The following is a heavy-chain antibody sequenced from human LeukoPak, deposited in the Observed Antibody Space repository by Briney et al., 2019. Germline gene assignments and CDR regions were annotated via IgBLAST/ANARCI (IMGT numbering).Heavy chain of an antibody. Sequence: SETLSLTCAVYGGSFSGYYWSWIRQPPGKGLEWIGEINHSGSTNYNPSLKSRVTISVDTSKNQFSLKLSSVTAADTAVYYCARVELIAVPAFDYWGQGTLVTVSS. V-gene: IGHV4-34*01. J-gene: IGHJ4*02. CDR1: GGSFSGYY. D-gene: IGHD6-19*01. CDR3: ARVELIAVPAFDY. CDR2: INHSGST.